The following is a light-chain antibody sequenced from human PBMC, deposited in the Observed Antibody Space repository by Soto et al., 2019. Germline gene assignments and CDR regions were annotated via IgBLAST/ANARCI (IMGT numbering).Light chain of an antibody. CDR2: SNN. V-gene: IGLV1-44*01. CDR1: SSNIGSNT. CDR3: AAWDDSLNGYV. J-gene: IGLJ1*01. Sequence: QSALTQPPSASGTPGQRVTISCSGSSSNIGSNTVNWYQQLPGTAPKLLIYSNNQRPSGVPDRFSGSKSGTSASLAISGLQSEDEADYYCAAWDDSLNGYVFGTGNKVTDL.